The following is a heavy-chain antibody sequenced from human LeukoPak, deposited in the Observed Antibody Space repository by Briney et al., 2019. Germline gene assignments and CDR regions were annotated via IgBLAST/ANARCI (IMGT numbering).Heavy chain of an antibody. D-gene: IGHD6-13*01. CDR3: ARGRGYSSSWSPQYYYYYYGMDV. CDR1: GGSFSGYY. J-gene: IGHJ6*02. V-gene: IGHV4-34*01. Sequence: SQTLSLTCAVYGGSFSGYYWSWIRQPPGKGLEWIGEINHSGSTNYNPSLKSRVTISVDTSKNQFSLKLSSVTAADTAVYYCARGRGYSSSWSPQYYYYYYGMDVWGQGTTVTVSS. CDR2: INHSGST.